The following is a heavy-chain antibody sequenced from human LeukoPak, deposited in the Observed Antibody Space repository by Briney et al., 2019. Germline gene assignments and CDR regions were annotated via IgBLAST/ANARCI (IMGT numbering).Heavy chain of an antibody. CDR2: MNPNSGNT. V-gene: IGHV1-8*02. Sequence: GASVKVSCKASGYTFTSYGISWVRQAPGQGLEWMGWMNPNSGNTGYAQKFQGRVTMTRNTSISTAYMELSSLRSEDTAVYYCARGEGWQQLVPGNAFDIWGQGTMVTVSS. J-gene: IGHJ3*02. CDR1: GYTFTSYG. D-gene: IGHD6-13*01. CDR3: ARGEGWQQLVPGNAFDI.